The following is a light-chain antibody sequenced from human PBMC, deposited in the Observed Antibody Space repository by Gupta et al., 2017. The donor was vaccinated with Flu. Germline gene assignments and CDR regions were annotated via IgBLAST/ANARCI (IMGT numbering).Light chain of an antibody. CDR1: QSVSSY. CDR3: QQRSNCPPL. J-gene: IGKJ4*01. CDR2: DAS. V-gene: IGKV3-11*01. Sequence: EIVLTQSPATLSLSPGERATLSCRASQSVSSYLAWYQQKPGQAPRLLIYDASNRATGIPARFSGSGSGTDFTLTIXSLEPEDFAVYYCQQRSNCPPLFGXGTKVEIK.